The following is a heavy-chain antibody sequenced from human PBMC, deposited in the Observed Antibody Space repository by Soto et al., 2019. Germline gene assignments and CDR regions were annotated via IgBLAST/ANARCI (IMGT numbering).Heavy chain of an antibody. J-gene: IGHJ4*02. CDR1: GFTFSSYG. CDR2: IWYDGSNK. V-gene: IGHV3-33*01. D-gene: IGHD5-12*01. Sequence: ESGGGVVQPGRSLRLSCAASGFTFSSYGMHWVRQAPGKGLEWVAVIWYDGSNKYYADSVKGRFTISRDNSKNTLYLQMNSLRAEDTAVYYCARDRVGGYDFEGHFDYWGQGTLVTVSS. CDR3: ARDRVGGYDFEGHFDY.